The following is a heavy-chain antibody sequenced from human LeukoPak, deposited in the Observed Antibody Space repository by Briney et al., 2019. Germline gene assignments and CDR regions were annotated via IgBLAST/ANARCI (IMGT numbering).Heavy chain of an antibody. Sequence: GGSLRLSCAAPGFTFSTYGIPWARKVQAKGLEWVAFIRYDGSNKYYADSVKGRFTISRDNSKNTLYLQMNSLRAEDTAVYYCAKDQDIVVVPAAPKSGYFDYWGQGTLITVSS. CDR2: IRYDGSNK. CDR3: AKDQDIVVVPAAPKSGYFDY. V-gene: IGHV3-30*02. J-gene: IGHJ4*02. D-gene: IGHD2-2*01. CDR1: GFTFSTYG.